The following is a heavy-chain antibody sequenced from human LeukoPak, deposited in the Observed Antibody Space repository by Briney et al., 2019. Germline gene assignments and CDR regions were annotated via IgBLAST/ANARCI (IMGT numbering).Heavy chain of an antibody. CDR3: SRGCWWLSVY. Sequence: GGSLRLSCTASGFTFGDYLMSWFRQAPGKGLEWIGFISGGTKEYAASVKGRFTISKDDSTSIDYLQMNNLTNEDTAVYYCSRGCWWLSVYWGQGTLVTVSS. CDR2: ISGGTK. V-gene: IGHV3-49*03. D-gene: IGHD2-15*01. J-gene: IGHJ4*02. CDR1: GFTFGDYL.